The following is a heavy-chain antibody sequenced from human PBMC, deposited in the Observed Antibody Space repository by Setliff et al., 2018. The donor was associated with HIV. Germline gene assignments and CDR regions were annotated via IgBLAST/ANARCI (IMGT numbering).Heavy chain of an antibody. D-gene: IGHD3-10*01. CDR3: SRGTYYKGLDP. CDR1: GGSINTGGYY. V-gene: IGHV4-31*11. J-gene: IGHJ5*02. CDR2: IYYTGTT. Sequence: SETLSLTCVVSGGSINTGGYYWTWIRQVPGRGLEWIGSIYYTGTTNYNPSLESRLTISIDTSQNHFSLKLTSVTAADTALYFCSRGTYYKGLDPWGQGTLVTVSS.